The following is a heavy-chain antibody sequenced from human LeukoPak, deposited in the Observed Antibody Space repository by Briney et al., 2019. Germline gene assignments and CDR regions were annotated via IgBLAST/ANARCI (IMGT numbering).Heavy chain of an antibody. CDR3: AIALPPSINTPWK. CDR2: ISSDGSST. CDR1: GFTFDDYG. Sequence: GGSLRLSCAASGFTFDDYGMNWVRQAPGKGLVWVSRISSDGSSTSYADSVKGRFTTSRDNAKNTLYLQMNSLRAEDTAVYYCAIALPPSINTPWKWGQGTLVTVSS. D-gene: IGHD3-3*02. J-gene: IGHJ4*02. V-gene: IGHV3-74*01.